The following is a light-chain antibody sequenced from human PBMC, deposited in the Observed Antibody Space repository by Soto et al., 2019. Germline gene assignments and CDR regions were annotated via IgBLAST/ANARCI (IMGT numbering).Light chain of an antibody. J-gene: IGKJ1*01. CDR2: GAT. Sequence: DIVLTQSPATLSLSPGERATLSCRASQSISNSLAWYRQKPGQAPRLLIHGATTRATGIPARFSGSGSGTDSTPTISRLEPEDFAVYYCHQYGGSQTFGQGTKVDIK. V-gene: IGKV3-20*01. CDR1: QSISNS. CDR3: HQYGGSQT.